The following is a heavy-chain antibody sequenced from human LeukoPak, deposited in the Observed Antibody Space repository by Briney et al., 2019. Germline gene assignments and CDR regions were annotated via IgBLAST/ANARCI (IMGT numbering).Heavy chain of an antibody. CDR1: GGSISSYY. CDR3: ARFQYGSHPDY. D-gene: IGHD2-15*01. CDR2: IYYSGSA. Sequence: SETLSLTCTVSGGSISSYYWSWIRQPPGKGLEWIGYIYYSGSANYNPSLKSRVTISVDTSKNQFSLKLSSVTAADTAVYYRARFQYGSHPDYWGQGTLVTVSS. V-gene: IGHV4-59*01. J-gene: IGHJ4*02.